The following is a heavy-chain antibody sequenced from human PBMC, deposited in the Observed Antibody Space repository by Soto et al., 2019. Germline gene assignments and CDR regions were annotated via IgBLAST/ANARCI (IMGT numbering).Heavy chain of an antibody. CDR1: GGSVSSGSYY. CDR3: ARQYSSSSSFDY. Sequence: SETLSLTCTVSGGSVSSGSYYWSWIRQPPGKGLEWIGYIYYSGSTNYNPSLKSRVTISVDTSKNQFSLKLSSVTAADTAVYYCARQYSSSSSFDYWGQGTLVTVSS. CDR2: IYYSGST. V-gene: IGHV4-61*01. D-gene: IGHD6-6*01. J-gene: IGHJ4*02.